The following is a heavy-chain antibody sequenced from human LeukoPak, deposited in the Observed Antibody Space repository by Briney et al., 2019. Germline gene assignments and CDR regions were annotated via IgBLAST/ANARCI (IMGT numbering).Heavy chain of an antibody. CDR3: TKLRGSSDYYGTFDY. Sequence: GGSLRLSCAASGFTFSSYGMHWVRQAPGKGLEWVAVISYDGSNKYYADSVKGRFTISRDNSKNTLYLQMSRLRAEDTAVYYCTKLRGSSDYYGTFDYWGQGTLVTVSS. CDR2: ISYDGSNK. CDR1: GFTFSSYG. D-gene: IGHD3-22*01. V-gene: IGHV3-30*18. J-gene: IGHJ4*02.